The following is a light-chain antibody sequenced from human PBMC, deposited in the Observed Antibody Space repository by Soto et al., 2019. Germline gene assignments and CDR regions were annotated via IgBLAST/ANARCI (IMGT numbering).Light chain of an antibody. V-gene: IGLV1-51*01. Sequence: QSVLTQPPSVSAAPGQKVTISCSGSSSNIRNNFVSWYQHLPGTAPKLLIYDDNKRPSGIPDRFSGSKSGTSATLGITGLQTGYEADYYCGAWDSSLSAAFFGGGTKLTVL. J-gene: IGLJ2*01. CDR3: GAWDSSLSAAF. CDR1: SSNIRNNF. CDR2: DDN.